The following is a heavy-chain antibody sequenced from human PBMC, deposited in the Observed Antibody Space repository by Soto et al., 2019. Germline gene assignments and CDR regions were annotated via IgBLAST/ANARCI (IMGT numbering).Heavy chain of an antibody. CDR1: GYSFTIYW. D-gene: IGHD2-15*01. CDR3: ARRPVVAADYYYYGMDV. CDR2: IDPSDSYT. V-gene: IGHV5-10-1*01. J-gene: IGHJ6*02. Sequence: GESLKISCKGSGYSFTIYWISWVRQMPGKGLEWMGRIDPSDSYTNYSPSFQGHVTISADKSISTAYLQWSSLKASDTAMYYCARRPVVAADYYYYGMDVWGQGTTVTVS.